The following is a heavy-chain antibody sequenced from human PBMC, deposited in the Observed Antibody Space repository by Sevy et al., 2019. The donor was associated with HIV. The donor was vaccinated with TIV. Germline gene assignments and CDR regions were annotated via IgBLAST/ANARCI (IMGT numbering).Heavy chain of an antibody. V-gene: IGHV4-59*01. CDR3: ARCFFGGEYYYYGMDV. D-gene: IGHD3-10*01. CDR2: IYYSGST. Sequence: SETLSLTCTVSGGSISSYYWSWIRQPPGKGLEWIGYIYYSGSTNYNPSLKSRVTISVDTSKNQFSLKLSSVTAADTAVYYCARCFFGGEYYYYGMDVWGQGTTVTVSS. CDR1: GGSISSYY. J-gene: IGHJ6*02.